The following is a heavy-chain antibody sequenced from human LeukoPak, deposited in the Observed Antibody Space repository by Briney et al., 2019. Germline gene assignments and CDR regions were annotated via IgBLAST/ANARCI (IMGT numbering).Heavy chain of an antibody. D-gene: IGHD3-3*01. CDR2: ISAYNGNT. Sequence: ASVKVSCKASGYTFTSYGISWVRQAPGQGLEWVGWISAYNGNTNYAQKLQGRVTMTTDTSTSTAYMELRSLRSDDTAVYYCARQTGITIFGVIDYWGQGTLVTVSS. CDR1: GYTFTSYG. V-gene: IGHV1-18*01. J-gene: IGHJ4*02. CDR3: ARQTGITIFGVIDY.